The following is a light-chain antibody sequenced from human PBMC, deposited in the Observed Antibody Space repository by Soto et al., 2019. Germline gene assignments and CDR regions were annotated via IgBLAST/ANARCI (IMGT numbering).Light chain of an antibody. CDR3: QQRSNWPIT. V-gene: IGKV3D-20*02. Sequence: EIVMTQSPATLSVSPGERATLSCRPSQSVSSSYLAWSHQKPGQAPRLLIYDKSNRATGIPARFSGSGSGTDFTLTISSLEPEDFAVYYCQQRSNWPITFGKGRLLEI. CDR1: QSVSSSY. J-gene: IGKJ5*01. CDR2: DKS.